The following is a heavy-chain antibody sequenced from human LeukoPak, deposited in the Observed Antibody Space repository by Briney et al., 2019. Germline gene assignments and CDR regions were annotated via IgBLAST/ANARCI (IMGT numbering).Heavy chain of an antibody. CDR1: GGSISSSSYY. CDR3: ARDFTTGD. V-gene: IGHV4-39*07. J-gene: IGHJ4*02. CDR2: IYYSGST. D-gene: IGHD1-1*01. Sequence: MSSETLSLTCTVSGGSISSSSYYWGWIRQPPGKGLEWIGSIYYSGSTYYNPSLKSRVTISVDTSKNQFSLKLSSVTAADTAVYYCARDFTTGDWSQGTLVTVFS.